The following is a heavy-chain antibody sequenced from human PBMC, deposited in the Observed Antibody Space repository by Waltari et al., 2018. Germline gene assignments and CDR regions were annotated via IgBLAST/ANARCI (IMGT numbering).Heavy chain of an antibody. Sequence: EVQLVESGGGLVKPGGSLRLPCAASGFTFSDYSMNWLRQAPGKGLGWVSSISNSSYYTYYADLVKGRFIIARDNAKNSLYLQMHSLRAEDTALYYCARDMTTVTMSEWFDPWGQGTLVTVSS. V-gene: IGHV3-21*01. J-gene: IGHJ5*02. CDR2: ISNSSYYT. CDR3: ARDMTTVTMSEWFDP. CDR1: GFTFSDYS. D-gene: IGHD4-17*01.